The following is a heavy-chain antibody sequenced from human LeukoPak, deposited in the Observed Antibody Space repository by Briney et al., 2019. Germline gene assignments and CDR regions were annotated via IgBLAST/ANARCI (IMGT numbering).Heavy chain of an antibody. V-gene: IGHV3-9*01. CDR1: GFSFDDYA. J-gene: IGHJ4*02. Sequence: GESLRLSCAASGFSFDDYAMHWVRQAPGKGLEWVSGISWNSGCIGYAYSLKGRFTISRDSAKNSLYLQMNSLRAEDTALYYGARGVLGYCSSTSCYTLDYWGQGTLVTVPS. CDR2: ISWNSGCI. D-gene: IGHD2-2*03. CDR3: ARGVLGYCSSTSCYTLDY.